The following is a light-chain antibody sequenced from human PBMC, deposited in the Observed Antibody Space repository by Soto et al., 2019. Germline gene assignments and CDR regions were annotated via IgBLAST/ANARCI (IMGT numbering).Light chain of an antibody. CDR3: QQHNNWPPIT. J-gene: IGKJ5*01. V-gene: IGKV3D-15*01. Sequence: ETVLTQSPATLAVSPGERATLSCCASQSVSSKLAWYQQKPGQAPRLLIYGASTRATGIPARFSGSGSGTEFTLTISSLQSEDFAVYYCQQHNNWPPITVGQGIRLEIK. CDR1: QSVSSK. CDR2: GAS.